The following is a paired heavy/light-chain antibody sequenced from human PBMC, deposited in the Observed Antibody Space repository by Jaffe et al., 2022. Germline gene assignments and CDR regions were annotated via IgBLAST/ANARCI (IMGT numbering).Heavy chain of an antibody. J-gene: IGHJ4*02. CDR1: GGSVSRGRYY. D-gene: IGHD6-13*01. CDR3: SGGLEGAGTFDH. V-gene: IGHV4-61*02. CDR2: FYTSGTP. Sequence: QVQLQESGPGLVKPSQTLSLTCTVSGGSVSRGRYYWNWIRQPAGEGLEWIGRFYTSGTPNYNPSLRSRVTISVDTSKNQFSLRLNSVTAADTAVYFCSGGLEGAGTFDHWGQGSLVTVSS.
Light chain of an antibody. CDR1: TGVVTRDHY. CDR3: LLSYTGVGV. J-gene: IGLJ1*01. V-gene: IGLV7-46*01. Sequence: QAVVTQEPSLTVSPGGTVTLTCGSSTGVVTRDHYPYWFQQSPGQTPRTLIYDTDRKHSWTPARFSGSLLGGKAALTLSGAQPEDEAEYYCLLSYTGVGVFGTGTKVTVL. CDR2: DTD.